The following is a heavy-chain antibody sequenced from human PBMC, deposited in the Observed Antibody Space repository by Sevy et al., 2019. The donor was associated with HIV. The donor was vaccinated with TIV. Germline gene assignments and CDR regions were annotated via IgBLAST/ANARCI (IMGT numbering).Heavy chain of an antibody. CDR3: ARAQQITMLVVIGGLYFDF. V-gene: IGHV3-7*01. J-gene: IGHJ4*02. D-gene: IGHD3-22*01. Sequence: GGSLRLSCATSGFTFSSNWMTCVRQAPGKGLEWVANVKQDMSEKYYADSVKGRFTISRDNAKNSLYLEMNSLRAEDTAVYYCARAQQITMLVVIGGLYFDFWGQGTLVTVSS. CDR2: VKQDMSEK. CDR1: GFTFSSNW.